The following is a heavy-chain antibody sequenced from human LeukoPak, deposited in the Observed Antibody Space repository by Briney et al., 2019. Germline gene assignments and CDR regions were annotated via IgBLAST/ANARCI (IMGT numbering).Heavy chain of an antibody. Sequence: GGSLRLSCAASGFTFDDYAMHWVRQAPGKGLEWVSGISWNSGSIGYADSVKGRFTISRDNAKNSLYLQMNSLSAEDTAVYYCASPPGVNDYWGQGTLVTVSS. D-gene: IGHD2-8*01. CDR3: ASPPGVNDY. CDR1: GFTFDDYA. CDR2: ISWNSGSI. J-gene: IGHJ4*02. V-gene: IGHV3-9*01.